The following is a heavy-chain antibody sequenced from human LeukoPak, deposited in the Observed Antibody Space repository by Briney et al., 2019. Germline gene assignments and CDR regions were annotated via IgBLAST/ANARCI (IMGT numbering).Heavy chain of an antibody. J-gene: IGHJ4*02. CDR2: IYPGDSDT. CDR1: GYSFTSYW. CDR3: ARKNYYGSGSYGANFDY. V-gene: IGHV5-51*01. D-gene: IGHD3-10*01. Sequence: GESLKISCKGSGYSFTSYWIGWVRQMPGKGLEWMGIIYPGDSDTRYSASFQGQVTISADKFISTAYLQRSSLKASDTAMYYCARKNYYGSGSYGANFDYWGQGTLVTVSS.